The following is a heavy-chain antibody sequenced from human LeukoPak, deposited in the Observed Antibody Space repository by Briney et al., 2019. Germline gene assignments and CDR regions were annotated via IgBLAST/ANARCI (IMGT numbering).Heavy chain of an antibody. CDR2: INHSGST. D-gene: IGHD5-24*01. Sequence: SETLSLTSAVYGGSFSGYYWSWIRQPPGKGLEWIGEINHSGSTNYNPSLKSRVTISVDTSKNQFSLKLSSVTAADTAVYYCARGPGGWLQYYFDYWGQGTLVTVSS. J-gene: IGHJ4*02. CDR3: ARGPGGWLQYYFDY. V-gene: IGHV4-34*01. CDR1: GGSFSGYY.